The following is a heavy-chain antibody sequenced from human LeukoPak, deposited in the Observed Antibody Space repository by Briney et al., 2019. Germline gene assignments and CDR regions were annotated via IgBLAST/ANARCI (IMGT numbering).Heavy chain of an antibody. J-gene: IGHJ6*02. D-gene: IGHD3-22*01. CDR1: GGSISSYY. CDR2: IYYSGST. CDR3: AREGDDSSGYYYYGMDV. V-gene: IGHV4-59*01. Sequence: PSETLSLTCTVSGGSISSYYWSWIRQPPGKGLEWIGYIYYSGSTYYNPSLKSRVTISVDTSKNQFSLKLSSVTAADTAVYYCAREGDDSSGYYYYGMDVWGQGTTVTVSS.